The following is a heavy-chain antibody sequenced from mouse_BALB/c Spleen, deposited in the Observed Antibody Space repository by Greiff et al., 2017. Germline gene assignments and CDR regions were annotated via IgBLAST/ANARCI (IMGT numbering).Heavy chain of an antibody. CDR1: GFTFSSYA. CDR2: ISSGGST. D-gene: IGHD1-2*01. J-gene: IGHJ1*01. V-gene: IGHV5-6-5*01. Sequence: EVKLMESGGGLVKPGGSLKLSCAASGFTFSSYAMSWVRQTPEKRLEWVASISSGGSTYYPDSVKGRFTISRDNARNILYLQMSSLRSEDTAMYYCARGNYGYDWYFDVWGAGTTVTVSS. CDR3: ARGNYGYDWYFDV.